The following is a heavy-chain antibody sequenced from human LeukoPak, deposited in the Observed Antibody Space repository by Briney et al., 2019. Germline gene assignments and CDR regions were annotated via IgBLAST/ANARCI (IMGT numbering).Heavy chain of an antibody. D-gene: IGHD3-3*01. CDR1: GFTFSGYA. Sequence: GGSLRLSCAASGFTFSGYAMSWVRQAPGKGLEWVSAISGSGGSTYYVDSVKGRFTISRDNSKNTLYLQMNSLRAEDTAVYYCAKYHLGVSLDYWGQGALVTVSS. J-gene: IGHJ4*02. CDR3: AKYHLGVSLDY. CDR2: ISGSGGST. V-gene: IGHV3-23*01.